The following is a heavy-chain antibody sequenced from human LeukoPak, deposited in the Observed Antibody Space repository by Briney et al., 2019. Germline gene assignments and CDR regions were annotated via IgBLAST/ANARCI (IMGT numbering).Heavy chain of an antibody. J-gene: IGHJ5*02. D-gene: IGHD3-10*01. Sequence: TASETLSLTCTVSGGSISSYYWSWIRQPAGKGLEWIGRIYTSGSTNYNPSLKSRVTMSADTSRNHVSLTLNSVTAADTAVYYCARDSGTTGEVKFDPWGQGTLVTVSS. CDR3: ARDSGTTGEVKFDP. CDR2: IYTSGST. CDR1: GGSISSYY. V-gene: IGHV4-4*07.